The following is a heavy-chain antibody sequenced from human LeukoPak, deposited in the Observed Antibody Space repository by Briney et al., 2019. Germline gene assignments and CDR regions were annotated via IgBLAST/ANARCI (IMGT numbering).Heavy chain of an antibody. J-gene: IGHJ4*02. V-gene: IGHV1-69*05. Sequence: GASVKVSCKASGGTFSSYAISWVRQAPGQGLEWMGRIIPIFGTANYAQKFQGRVTITTDESTSTAYMELSSLRSEDTAVYYCARTADSGSYFDYWGQGTLVTVSS. D-gene: IGHD1-26*01. CDR3: ARTADSGSYFDY. CDR1: GGTFSSYA. CDR2: IIPIFGTA.